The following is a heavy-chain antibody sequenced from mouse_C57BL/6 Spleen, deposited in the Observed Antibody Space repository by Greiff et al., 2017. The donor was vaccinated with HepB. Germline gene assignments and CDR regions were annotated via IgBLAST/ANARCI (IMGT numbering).Heavy chain of an antibody. J-gene: IGHJ3*01. V-gene: IGHV14-2*01. CDR1: GFNITDYY. D-gene: IGHD2-10*02. Sequence: VQLQQSGAELVKPGASVKLSSTASGFNITDYYMHWVKQRTEQGLEWIGRIDPEDGETKYAPNFQGKATITADTSSNTAYLQLSSLTAEDTAVYYCAPYGNYSWFAYWGQGTLVTVSA. CDR2: IDPEDGET. CDR3: APYGNYSWFAY.